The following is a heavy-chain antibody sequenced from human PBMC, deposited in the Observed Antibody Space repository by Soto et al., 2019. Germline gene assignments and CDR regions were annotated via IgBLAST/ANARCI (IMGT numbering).Heavy chain of an antibody. D-gene: IGHD3-10*01. CDR1: GFTFSSYG. J-gene: IGHJ4*02. CDR2: ISYDGSNK. Sequence: GGSLRLSCAASGFTFSSYGMHWVRQAPGKGLEWVAVISYDGSNKYYADSVKGRFTISRDNSKSTLYLQMNSLRAEDTAVYYCAKSSLWFGELLLRDYFDYWGQGTLVTVSS. V-gene: IGHV3-30*18. CDR3: AKSSLWFGELLLRDYFDY.